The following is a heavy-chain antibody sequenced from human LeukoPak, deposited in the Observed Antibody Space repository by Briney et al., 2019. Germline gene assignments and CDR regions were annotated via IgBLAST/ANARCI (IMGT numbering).Heavy chain of an antibody. CDR2: IKGDESAK. CDR3: ARAVDVADY. CDR1: GFIFTDHW. Sequence: GGSLRLSCVASGFIFTDHWMSWVRQAPGKGLEWVANIKGDESAKFYADSVRGRFTISRDNAKNSLYLQMNNLRVEDTAVYYCARAVDVADYWGRGTLVTVSS. D-gene: IGHD3-16*01. V-gene: IGHV3-7*01. J-gene: IGHJ4*02.